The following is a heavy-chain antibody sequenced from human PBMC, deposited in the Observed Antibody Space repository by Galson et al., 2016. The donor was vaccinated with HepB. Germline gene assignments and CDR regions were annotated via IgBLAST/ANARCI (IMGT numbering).Heavy chain of an antibody. V-gene: IGHV6-1*01. CDR1: GDSVSSNSAG. D-gene: IGHD7-27*01. Sequence: CAISGDSVSSNSAGRYWIRQSPSRGLEWLGRTYYRSKWHFDYAESVESRIAINPDTAKNQFSLQLNSVTPEDTSIYYCARSYLLGRGFGSWGQGTLVTVSS. CDR3: ARSYLLGRGFGS. CDR2: TYYRSKWHF. J-gene: IGHJ4*02.